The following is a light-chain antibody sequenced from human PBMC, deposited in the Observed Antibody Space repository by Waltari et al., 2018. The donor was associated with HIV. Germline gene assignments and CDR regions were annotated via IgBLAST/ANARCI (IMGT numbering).Light chain of an antibody. CDR2: GAL. CDR3: QQSYSLPVT. CDR1: QNIKNY. Sequence: DIQMTQSPSSLSASVGGRVSISCRSSQNIKNYLNWYQQKPGRAPQLLVYGALNLYTWAPRRFSGSCAGTDFTPTITSLQPEDFATYFCQQSYSLPVTFGGGTKVEV. V-gene: IGKV1-39*01. J-gene: IGKJ4*01.